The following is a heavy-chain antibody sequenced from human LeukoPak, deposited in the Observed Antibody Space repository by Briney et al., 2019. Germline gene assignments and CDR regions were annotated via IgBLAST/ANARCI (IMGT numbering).Heavy chain of an antibody. D-gene: IGHD3-10*01. CDR2: ISSGLTA. CDR3: ARDYGSGAGTFDF. CDR1: GFTFSSYA. V-gene: IGHV3-23*03. J-gene: IGHJ3*01. Sequence: PGGSLRLSCAASGFTFSSYAMSWVRQAPGQGLEWVSVISSGLTANYADSVKGRFTISRDNSQNTLYLQMNNLRAEDTAVYYCARDYGSGAGTFDFWGQGTMVTVSS.